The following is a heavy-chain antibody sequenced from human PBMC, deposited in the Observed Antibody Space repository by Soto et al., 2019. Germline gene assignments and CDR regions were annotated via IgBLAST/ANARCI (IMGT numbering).Heavy chain of an antibody. CDR1: GFTFSSYS. V-gene: IGHV3-48*02. D-gene: IGHD2-21*02. CDR2: ISSSSSTI. Sequence: GGSLGLSCAASGFTFSSYSMNWVRQAPGKGLEWVSYISSSSSTIYYADSVKGRFTISRDNAKNSLYLQMNSLRDEDTAVYYCAKVDRDFSYDHYYGMDVWGQGTTVTVSS. CDR3: AKVDRDFSYDHYYGMDV. J-gene: IGHJ6*02.